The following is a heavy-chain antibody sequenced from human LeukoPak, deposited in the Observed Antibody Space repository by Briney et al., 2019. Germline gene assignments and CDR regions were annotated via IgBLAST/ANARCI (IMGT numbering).Heavy chain of an antibody. V-gene: IGHV2-5*02. D-gene: IGHD3-22*01. CDR3: AHSNPTAYSYDSSGFFFDY. CDR1: GFSLSRHGVS. CDR2: IYWDDDK. J-gene: IGHJ4*02. Sequence: SGPTLVNPTQTLTLTCSFSGFSLSRHGVSVGWIRQPPGKALEFLALIYWDDDKRYSASLKARLRITKDTSRNQVVLTMTNIDPEDTATCYCAHSNPTAYSYDSSGFFFDYWGQGTLVIVSS.